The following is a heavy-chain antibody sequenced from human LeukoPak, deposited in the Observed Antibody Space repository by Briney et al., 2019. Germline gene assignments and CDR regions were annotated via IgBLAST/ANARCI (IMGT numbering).Heavy chain of an antibody. Sequence: ASVKVSCKASGYTFTSYYMHWVRQAPGQGLEWMGIINPSGGSTSYAQKFQGRVTMTRDTSTNTVYMELSSLRSEDTAVYFCARARVAATGFDPWGQGTLVTVSS. V-gene: IGHV1-46*01. D-gene: IGHD2-15*01. CDR3: ARARVAATGFDP. J-gene: IGHJ5*02. CDR1: GYTFTSYY. CDR2: INPSGGST.